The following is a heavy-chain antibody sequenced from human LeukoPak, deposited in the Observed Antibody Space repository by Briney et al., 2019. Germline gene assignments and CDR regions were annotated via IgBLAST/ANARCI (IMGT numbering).Heavy chain of an antibody. CDR2: IYPGDSDT. CDR1: GYSFTSYW. CDR3: ARLNYDANHAFDI. D-gene: IGHD1-7*01. Sequence: GESLRISCKGSGYSFTSYWISWVRQMPGKGLESMGIIYPGDSDTRYSPSFQGQVTISADKSITTAFLQWSSLKASDTAIYYCARLNYDANHAFDIWGQGTMVTVSS. J-gene: IGHJ3*02. V-gene: IGHV5-51*01.